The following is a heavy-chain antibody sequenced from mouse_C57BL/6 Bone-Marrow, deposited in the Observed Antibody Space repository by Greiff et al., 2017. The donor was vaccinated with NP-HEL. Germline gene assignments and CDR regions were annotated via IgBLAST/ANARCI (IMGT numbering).Heavy chain of an antibody. J-gene: IGHJ4*01. CDR2: IYPGDGDT. D-gene: IGHD1-1*01. Sequence: QVQLQQSGAELVKPGASVKISCKASGYAFSSYWMNWVKQRPGKGLEWIGQIYPGDGDTNYNGKFKGKATLTADKSSSTAYMQLSSLTSEDSAVYFCARSGTTVVDDAMDYWGQGTSVTVSS. CDR1: GYAFSSYW. V-gene: IGHV1-80*01. CDR3: ARSGTTVVDDAMDY.